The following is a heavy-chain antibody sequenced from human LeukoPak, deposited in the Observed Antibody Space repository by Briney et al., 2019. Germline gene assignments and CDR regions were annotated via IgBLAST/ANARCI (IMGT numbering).Heavy chain of an antibody. CDR1: GFTFSSYW. V-gene: IGHV3-7*01. CDR3: ARDRKGLYSSSSSSAFDI. Sequence: GGSLRLSCAASGFTFSSYWMSWVRQAPGKGLEWVANIKQDGSEKYYVDSVKGRFTISRDNSKNTLYLQMNSLRAEDTAVYYCARDRKGLYSSSSSSAFDIWGQGTMVTVSS. D-gene: IGHD6-6*01. J-gene: IGHJ3*02. CDR2: IKQDGSEK.